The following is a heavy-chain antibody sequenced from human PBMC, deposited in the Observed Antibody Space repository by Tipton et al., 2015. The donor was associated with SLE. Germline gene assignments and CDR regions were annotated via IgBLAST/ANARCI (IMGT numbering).Heavy chain of an antibody. CDR2: MTSDTETI. D-gene: IGHD6-6*01. Sequence: SLRLSCAASGFTFKVYSMNWVRQAPGKGLEWVAYMTSDTETIHYSDSVKGRFTISRDNDRSSVYLQMNSLRAEDTAVYYCVRSVRWYFDVWGRGTLVSVSS. CDR1: GFTFKVYS. J-gene: IGHJ2*01. CDR3: VRSVRWYFDV. V-gene: IGHV3-48*01.